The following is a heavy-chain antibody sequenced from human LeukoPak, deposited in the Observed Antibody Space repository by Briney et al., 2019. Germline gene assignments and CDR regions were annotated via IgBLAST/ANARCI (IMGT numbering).Heavy chain of an antibody. CDR1: GASISSNNW. Sequence: SETLSLTCAVSGASISSNNWWSWVRQPPGKGLEWIGKISHSGSTDYNPSLKSRVAISIDKPNNQFSLKLSSVTAADTAVYYCARDLTGSSGWREFGYWGQGTLVTVSS. D-gene: IGHD6-19*01. CDR2: ISHSGST. CDR3: ARDLTGSSGWREFGY. J-gene: IGHJ4*02. V-gene: IGHV4-4*02.